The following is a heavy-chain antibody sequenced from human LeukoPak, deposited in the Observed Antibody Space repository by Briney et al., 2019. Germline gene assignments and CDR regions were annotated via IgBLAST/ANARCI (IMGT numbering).Heavy chain of an antibody. CDR1: GFTFSSYA. Sequence: GGSLRLSCAASGFTFSSYAMSWVRQAPGKGLEWVSAISGSGGSTYYADSVKGRFTISRDNSKNTLYLQMNSLRAEDTAVYYCAKDRQEVAVAGPGGAFDIWGQGTMVTVSS. D-gene: IGHD6-19*01. J-gene: IGHJ3*02. CDR2: ISGSGGST. CDR3: AKDRQEVAVAGPGGAFDI. V-gene: IGHV3-23*01.